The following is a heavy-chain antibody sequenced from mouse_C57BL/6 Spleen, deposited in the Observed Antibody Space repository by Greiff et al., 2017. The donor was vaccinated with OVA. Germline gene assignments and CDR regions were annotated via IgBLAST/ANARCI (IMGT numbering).Heavy chain of an antibody. CDR1: GFTFNDYG. CDR2: ISSGSSTI. V-gene: IGHV5-17*01. CDR3: ARQTAYYFDY. D-gene: IGHD1-2*01. J-gene: IGHJ2*01. Sequence: EVQGVESGGGSVKPGGSLKLSCAASGFTFNDYGMHWVRQAPEKGLEWVAYISSGSSTIYYTDTVKGRFTISRDNAKNTLFLQMTSLRSEDTAMYYCARQTAYYFDYWGQGTTLTVSS.